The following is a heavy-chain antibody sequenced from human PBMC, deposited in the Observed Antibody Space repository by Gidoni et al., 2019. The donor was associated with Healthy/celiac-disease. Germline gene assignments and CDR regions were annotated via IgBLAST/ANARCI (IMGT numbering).Heavy chain of an antibody. Sequence: QVQLQESGPGLVKPSQTLSLTCTVSGGSISSGDYSWSWIRQPPGKGLEWIGYIHYSGSTYYNPSLKSRVTISVDTSKNQFSLKLSSVTAADTAVYYCARVGIWFGELSVVWYYFDYWGQGTLVTVSS. CDR3: ARVGIWFGELSVVWYYFDY. CDR1: GGSISSGDYS. CDR2: IHYSGST. V-gene: IGHV4-30-4*01. J-gene: IGHJ4*02. D-gene: IGHD3-10*01.